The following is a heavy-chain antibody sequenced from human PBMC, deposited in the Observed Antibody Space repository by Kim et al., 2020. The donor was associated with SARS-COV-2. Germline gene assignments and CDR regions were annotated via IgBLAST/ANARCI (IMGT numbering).Heavy chain of an antibody. D-gene: IGHD6-19*01. Sequence: SVKVSCKASGFTFTSSAMQWVRQARGQRLEWIGWIVVGSGNTNYAQKFQERVTITRDMSTSTAYMELSSLRSEDTAVYYCAAGPGRPEGYSSGWPTYYFDYWGQGTLVTVSS. J-gene: IGHJ4*02. CDR2: IVVGSGNT. CDR1: GFTFTSSA. CDR3: AAGPGRPEGYSSGWPTYYFDY. V-gene: IGHV1-58*02.